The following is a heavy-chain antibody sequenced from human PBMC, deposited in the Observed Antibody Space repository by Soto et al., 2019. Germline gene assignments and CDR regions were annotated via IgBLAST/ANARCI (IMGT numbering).Heavy chain of an antibody. V-gene: IGHV3-7*03. CDR3: AKLGSGYYTGLYFDY. CDR2: IKKDGSEN. Sequence: PVGSLRLSCAASGFTFGDYWMSWVRQAPGKGLEWVAHIKKDGSENYYVDSVTGRFTVSRDNTKNSLYLQMNSLRAEDTAVYYCAKLGSGYYTGLYFDYWGQGTLVT. D-gene: IGHD3-3*01. J-gene: IGHJ4*02. CDR1: GFTFGDYW.